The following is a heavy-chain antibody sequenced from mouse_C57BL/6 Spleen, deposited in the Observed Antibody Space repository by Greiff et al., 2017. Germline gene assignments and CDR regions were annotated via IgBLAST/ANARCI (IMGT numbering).Heavy chain of an antibody. CDR1: GYTFTSYW. D-gene: IGHD4-1*01. Sequence: QVQLQQSGAELAKPGASVKLSCKASGYTFTSYWMHWVKQRPGQGLEWIGYINPSSGYTKYNQKFKDKATLTADKSTSTAYMQLSSLTYEDSAVYYCSNWDVKFAYWGQGTLVTVSA. CDR3: SNWDVKFAY. J-gene: IGHJ3*01. CDR2: INPSSGYT. V-gene: IGHV1-7*01.